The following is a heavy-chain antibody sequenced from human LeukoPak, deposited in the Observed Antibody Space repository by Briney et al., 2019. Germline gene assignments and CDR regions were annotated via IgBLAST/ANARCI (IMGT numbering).Heavy chain of an antibody. CDR3: ARGVEGYFDY. V-gene: IGHV4-38-2*02. D-gene: IGHD5/OR15-5a*01. Sequence: SETLSLTCTVSGYSISSGYYWGWIRQPPGKGLEWIGSIYHSGSTYYNPSLKSRVTISVDTSKNQFSLKLSSVTAADTAVYNCARGVEGYFDYWGQGTLVTVSS. J-gene: IGHJ4*02. CDR2: IYHSGST. CDR1: GYSISSGYY.